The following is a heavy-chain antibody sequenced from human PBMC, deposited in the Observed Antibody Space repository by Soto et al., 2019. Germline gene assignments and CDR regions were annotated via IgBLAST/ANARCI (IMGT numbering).Heavy chain of an antibody. D-gene: IGHD2-2*01. Sequence: ASVKLSCKISGHTLTEFSIHWVRQAPGQGLEWMGWISTSNGYTNYAQKFQGRVSMTTDTSASTAYMELSGLRSEDTAVYYCARVGYCNTTNCLFYYYHYGMDVWGQGTTVTVSS. J-gene: IGHJ6*02. CDR1: GHTLTEFS. V-gene: IGHV1-18*01. CDR2: ISTSNGYT. CDR3: ARVGYCNTTNCLFYYYHYGMDV.